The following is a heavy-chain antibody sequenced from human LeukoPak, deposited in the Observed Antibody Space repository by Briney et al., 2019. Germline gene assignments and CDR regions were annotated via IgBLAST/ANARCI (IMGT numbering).Heavy chain of an antibody. CDR1: GGSISSGSYY. J-gene: IGHJ3*02. CDR3: ARASSYDTGAFDI. D-gene: IGHD3-22*01. CDR2: IYTSGST. V-gene: IGHV4-61*02. Sequence: SETLSLTCTVSGGSISSGSYYWSWIRQPAGKGLEWIGRIYTSGSTNYNPSLKSRVTISVDTSKNQFSLKLSSVTAADTAVYYCARASSYDTGAFDIWGQGTMVTVSS.